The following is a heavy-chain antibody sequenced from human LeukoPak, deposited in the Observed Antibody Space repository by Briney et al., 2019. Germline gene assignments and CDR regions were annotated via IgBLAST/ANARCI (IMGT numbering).Heavy chain of an antibody. J-gene: IGHJ4*02. Sequence: GGSPRLSCAASGFTFSSYGTHWVRQAPGKGLDWVAVIWYDGNNKYYADSVKGRFTISRDNSKNTLYLQMNSLRVEDTAVYYCARDRHPAYSDYWGQGTLVTVSS. CDR3: ARDRHPAYSDY. D-gene: IGHD2-2*01. CDR2: IWYDGNNK. V-gene: IGHV3-33*01. CDR1: GFTFSSYG.